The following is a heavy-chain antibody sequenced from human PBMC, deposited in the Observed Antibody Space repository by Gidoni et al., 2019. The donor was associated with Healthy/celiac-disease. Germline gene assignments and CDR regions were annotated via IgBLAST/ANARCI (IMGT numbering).Heavy chain of an antibody. D-gene: IGHD3-9*01. Sequence: QVQLVQSGAEVKKPGASVKVSCKASGYTFTSYDNNWVRQATGQGLEWMGWMNPNSGNTGYAQKFQGRVTMTRNTSISTAYMELSSLRSEDTAVYYCARGASYYDILTGYKQMDPWGQGTLVTVSS. CDR3: ARGASYYDILTGYKQMDP. V-gene: IGHV1-8*01. J-gene: IGHJ5*02. CDR1: GYTFTSYD. CDR2: MNPNSGNT.